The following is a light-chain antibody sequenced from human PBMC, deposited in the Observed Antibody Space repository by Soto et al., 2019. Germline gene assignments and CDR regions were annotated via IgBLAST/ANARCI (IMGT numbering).Light chain of an antibody. CDR2: EST. CDR3: FSYAGSTYV. Sequence: LTQPASVSGSPGQSITISCTGTSSDVGSYNFVSWYQQYPGKVPKLMIYESTKRPSGVSNRFSGSKSGNTASLTISGLQAEDEADYYCFSYAGSTYVFGTGTKVTVL. J-gene: IGLJ1*01. V-gene: IGLV2-23*01. CDR1: SSDVGSYNF.